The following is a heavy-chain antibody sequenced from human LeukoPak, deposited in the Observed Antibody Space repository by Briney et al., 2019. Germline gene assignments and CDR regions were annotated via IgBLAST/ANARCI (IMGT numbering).Heavy chain of an antibody. D-gene: IGHD6-19*01. CDR2: IYYSGST. CDR1: GGSISSYY. CDR3: ARSPDIAVAGDAFDI. Sequence: SETLSLTCTVSGGSISSYYWSLIRQPPGKGPEWIGYIYYSGSTNYNPSLKSRVTISVDTSKNQFSLKLTSVTAADTAVYYCARSPDIAVAGDAFDIWGQGTMVTVSS. J-gene: IGHJ3*02. V-gene: IGHV4-59*01.